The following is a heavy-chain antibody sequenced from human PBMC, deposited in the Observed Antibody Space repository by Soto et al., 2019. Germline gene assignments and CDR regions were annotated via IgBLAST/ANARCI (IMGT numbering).Heavy chain of an antibody. V-gene: IGHV3-66*01. Sequence: GGSLRLSCAASGFTVSSNYMSWVRQAPGKGLEWVSVIYSGGSTYYADSVKGRFTISRDNSKNTLYLQMNSLRAEDTAVYYCASGYSGYGSSYMDVWGKGTTVTVSS. CDR1: GFTVSSNY. J-gene: IGHJ6*03. CDR3: ASGYSGYGSSYMDV. CDR2: IYSGGST. D-gene: IGHD5-12*01.